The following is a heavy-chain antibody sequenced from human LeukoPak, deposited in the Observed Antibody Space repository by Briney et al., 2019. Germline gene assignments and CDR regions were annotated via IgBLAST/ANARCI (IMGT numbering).Heavy chain of an antibody. J-gene: IGHJ4*02. CDR3: ARVSDTSMVTPGFDS. V-gene: IGHV1-18*01. Sequence: ASVKVSCKTSGYNFNRYTITWVRQAPGQCLEWMGWVSTSNGDTNYAEKFQGRVTMTTETVTKTAYMELRRLRSGDTAMYFCARVSDTSMVTPGFDSWGQGTLVTVSS. D-gene: IGHD5-18*01. CDR1: GYNFNRYT. CDR2: VSTSNGDT.